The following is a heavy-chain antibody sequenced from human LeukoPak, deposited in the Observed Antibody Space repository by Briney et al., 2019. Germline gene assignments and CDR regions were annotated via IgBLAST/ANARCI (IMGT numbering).Heavy chain of an antibody. V-gene: IGHV4-39*02. Sequence: SETLSLTCTVSGGSISSSSYYWGWIRQPPGKGLEWIGSIYYSGSTYYNPSLKSRVTISVDTSKNQFSLKLSSVTAADTAVYYCAGDIVVVAAAIGYWGQGTLVTVSS. D-gene: IGHD2-2*01. CDR3: AGDIVVVAAAIGY. CDR2: IYYSGST. J-gene: IGHJ4*02. CDR1: GGSISSSSYY.